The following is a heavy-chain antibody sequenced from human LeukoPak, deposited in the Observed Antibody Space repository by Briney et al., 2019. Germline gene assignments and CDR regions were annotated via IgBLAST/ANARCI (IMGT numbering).Heavy chain of an antibody. J-gene: IGHJ4*02. V-gene: IGHV2-70*01. CDR2: IDWDDDK. Sequence: RDSGPALVKHTQTLTLTCTFSGFSLSTSGMCVSWIRQPPGKALEWLALIDWDDDKFYSTSLKTRLTISKDTSKNQVVLTMTNMDPVDTATYYCARIQGRRDGYNYLDSWGQGTLVTVSS. D-gene: IGHD5-24*01. CDR1: GFSLSTSGMC. CDR3: ARIQGRRDGYNYLDS.